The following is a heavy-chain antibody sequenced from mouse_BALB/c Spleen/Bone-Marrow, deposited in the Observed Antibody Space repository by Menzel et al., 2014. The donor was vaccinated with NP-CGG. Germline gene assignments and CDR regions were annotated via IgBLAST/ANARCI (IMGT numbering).Heavy chain of an antibody. CDR3: TRGGRPPFAY. V-gene: IGHV1S22*01. CDR1: GYTFTSYW. Sequence: LQQSGSDLVRPGASVKLSCKASGYTFTSYWIHWMKQRPGQGLEWIGNIYPGSGSTNYDEYFKSKATLTVDTSSSTAYMQLSSLTSEDSAVYYCTRGGRPPFAYWGQGTLATVSA. D-gene: IGHD2-12*01. J-gene: IGHJ3*01. CDR2: IYPGSGST.